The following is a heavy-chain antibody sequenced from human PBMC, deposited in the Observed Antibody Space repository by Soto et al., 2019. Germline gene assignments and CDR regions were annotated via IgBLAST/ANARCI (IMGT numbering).Heavy chain of an antibody. V-gene: IGHV1-69*12. D-gene: IGHD5-12*01. CDR1: GGTFSSYT. Sequence: QVQLVQSGAEVKKPGSSVTVSCKASGGTFSSYTISWVRQAPGQGLEWMGGIIPIFGTANYAQKFQGRVTSTAADSASTADMELSSLRSEDTAVYYCARGSPRWLQLWYFVLWGRVTLVTVSS. CDR3: ARGSPRWLQLWYFVL. J-gene: IGHJ2*01. CDR2: IIPIFGTA.